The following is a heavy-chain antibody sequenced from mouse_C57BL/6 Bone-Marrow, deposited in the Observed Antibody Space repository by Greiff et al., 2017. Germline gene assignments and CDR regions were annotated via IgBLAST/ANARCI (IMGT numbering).Heavy chain of an antibody. Sequence: QVQLQQSGAELVKPGASVKLSCKASGYTFTSYWMQWVKQRPGQGLEWIGEIDPSDSYTNYNQKFKGKATLTVDTSSSTAYMQLSSLTSEDSAVYYCASDGYFAWFAYWGQGTLVTGSA. CDR1: GYTFTSYW. CDR2: IDPSDSYT. V-gene: IGHV1-50*01. J-gene: IGHJ3*01. CDR3: ASDGYFAWFAY. D-gene: IGHD2-3*01.